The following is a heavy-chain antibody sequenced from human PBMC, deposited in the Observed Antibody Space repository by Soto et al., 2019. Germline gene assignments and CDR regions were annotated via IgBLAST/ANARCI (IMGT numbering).Heavy chain of an antibody. D-gene: IGHD5-12*01. V-gene: IGHV3-23*01. CDR3: ARDRVYSGYGYGDNWFDP. J-gene: IGHJ5*02. Sequence: EVQLLESGGGLVQPGGSLRLSCAASGFTFSSFAMNWVRQAPGKGLEWVSAISGSGDSTYYADSVKGRFTISRDNSKNTLYLQMNSLRAEDTAVYYCARDRVYSGYGYGDNWFDPWGQGILVTVSS. CDR2: ISGSGDST. CDR1: GFTFSSFA.